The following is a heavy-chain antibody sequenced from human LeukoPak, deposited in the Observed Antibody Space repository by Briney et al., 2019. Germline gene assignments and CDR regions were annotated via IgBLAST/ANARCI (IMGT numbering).Heavy chain of an antibody. V-gene: IGHV3-23*01. D-gene: IGHD4-23*01. CDR1: GFTFSDYY. J-gene: IGHJ2*01. CDR2: ISNSGYST. CDR3: ARCRGGGGEYWNFDL. Sequence: GGSLRPSCAASGFTFSDYYMTWVRQPPGKGLQWVSAISNSGYSTNYANSVKGRFTISRDNSIDTLYLQINSLRADDTAINDCARCRGGGGEYWNFDLWGRGILVTVSS.